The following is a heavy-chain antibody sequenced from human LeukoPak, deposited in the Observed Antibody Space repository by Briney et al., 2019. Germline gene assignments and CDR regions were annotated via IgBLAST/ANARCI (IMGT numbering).Heavy chain of an antibody. CDR1: GFTFSSYW. Sequence: GGSLRLSCAASGFTFSSYWMHWVRQPPGKGLVWVSRIKSDGSTNYAGSVKGRFTISRDNAKNTVSLQMNSLRAEDTGVYYCARAPSEIGGYYPEYFRHWGQGTLVTVSS. CDR3: ARAPSEIGGYYPEYFRH. V-gene: IGHV3-74*01. D-gene: IGHD3-22*01. CDR2: IKSDGST. J-gene: IGHJ1*01.